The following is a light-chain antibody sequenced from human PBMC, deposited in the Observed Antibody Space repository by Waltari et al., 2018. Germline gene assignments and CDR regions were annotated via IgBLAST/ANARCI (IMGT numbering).Light chain of an antibody. CDR1: SSNIGSKT. CDR3: AVWDDSLNGWM. V-gene: IGLV1-44*01. CDR2: NNK. J-gene: IGLJ3*02. Sequence: QSVVTQSPSASGPPGQRVTISCSGSSSNIGSKTVNWYQHLPGTAPKLLIHNNKQRPSGVPDRFPGSKSDTSASLAISGLQSEDEAEYYCAVWDDSLNGWMFGGGTKLTVL.